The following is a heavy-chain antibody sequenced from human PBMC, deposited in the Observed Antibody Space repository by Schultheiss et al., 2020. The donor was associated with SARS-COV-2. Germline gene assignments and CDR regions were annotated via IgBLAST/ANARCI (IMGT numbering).Heavy chain of an antibody. CDR2: FYHAGST. J-gene: IGHJ6*02. Sequence: SETLSLTCTVSGGSISSGDYYWSWIRQPPGEVLEVIGYFYHAGSTSHNPSLKSRVKISVDTSKNQVSLIVSSVTAADTAVYYCVRIPGYYAMDVWGQGTTVTVSS. CDR1: GGSISSGDYY. CDR3: VRIPGYYAMDV. V-gene: IGHV4-31*03.